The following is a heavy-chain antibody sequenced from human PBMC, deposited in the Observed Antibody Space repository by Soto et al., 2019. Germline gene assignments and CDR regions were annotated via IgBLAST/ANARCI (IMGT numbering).Heavy chain of an antibody. V-gene: IGHV3-9*01. CDR1: GFTFDDSA. Sequence: LRLSCAASGFTFDDSAMHWVRQAPGKGLEWVSGISWNSGSIGYADSVKGRFTISRDNAKNSLYLQMNSLRAEDTALYYCAKAQYYYYGMDVWGQGTTVTVYS. CDR3: AKAQYYYYGMDV. J-gene: IGHJ6*02. CDR2: ISWNSGSI.